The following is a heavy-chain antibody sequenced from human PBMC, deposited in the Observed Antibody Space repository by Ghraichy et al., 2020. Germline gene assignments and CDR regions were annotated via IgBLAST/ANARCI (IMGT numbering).Heavy chain of an antibody. CDR2: ISSSSSYI. J-gene: IGHJ6*03. CDR3: ARDLEQPGYYYYYMDV. V-gene: IGHV3-21*01. CDR1: GFTFSSYS. Sequence: GSLRLSCAASGFTFSSYSMNWVRQAPGKGLEWVSSISSSSSYIYYADSVKGRFTISRDNAKNSLYLQMNSLRAEDTAVYYCARDLEQPGYYYYYMDVWGKGTTVTVSS. D-gene: IGHD6-13*01.